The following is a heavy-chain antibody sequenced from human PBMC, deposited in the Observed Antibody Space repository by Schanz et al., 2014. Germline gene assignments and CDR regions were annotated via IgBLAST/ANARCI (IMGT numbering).Heavy chain of an antibody. D-gene: IGHD3-16*01. V-gene: IGHV1-69*04. CDR3: VRVPSRDVSFDL. Sequence: QVQLVQSGAEVKKPGSSVKVSCKASGGTFSSYTISWVRQAPGQGLEWMGRIIPILGIANYAQKFQGRVTITADTSANTAYMELRSLRSDDTAHYYCVRVPSRDVSFDLWGQGSLVTVSS. CDR2: IIPILGIA. J-gene: IGHJ5*02. CDR1: GGTFSSYT.